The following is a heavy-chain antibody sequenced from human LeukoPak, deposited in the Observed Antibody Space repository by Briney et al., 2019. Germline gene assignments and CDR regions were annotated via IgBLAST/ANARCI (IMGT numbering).Heavy chain of an antibody. CDR1: GYTFTKYV. Sequence: ASVKVACKASGYTFTKYVVHWVRQAPGQRPAWMGWINAGNGHTQYSPNFQGRVTITRDPSASTAYMELSSLTSEDTALYYCARDDCGDTCYPGGYWGQGTLVTVSS. CDR3: ARDDCGDTCYPGGY. CDR2: INAGNGHT. J-gene: IGHJ4*02. V-gene: IGHV1-3*01. D-gene: IGHD2-21*01.